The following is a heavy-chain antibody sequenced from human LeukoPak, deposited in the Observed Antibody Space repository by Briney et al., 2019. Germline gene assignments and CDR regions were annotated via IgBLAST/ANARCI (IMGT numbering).Heavy chain of an antibody. CDR2: ISGRGTT. CDR1: GFTFSIYA. CDR3: AKDPMVRGSTYDY. J-gene: IGHJ4*02. D-gene: IGHD3-10*01. V-gene: IGHV3-23*01. Sequence: PGGSLRLSCAASGFTFSIYAMTWVRQAPGKGLEWVSAISGRGTTYYADSVKGRFTISGDNSKNTLYLQMNSLRAEDTAVYYCAKDPMVRGSTYDYWGQGTLVTVSS.